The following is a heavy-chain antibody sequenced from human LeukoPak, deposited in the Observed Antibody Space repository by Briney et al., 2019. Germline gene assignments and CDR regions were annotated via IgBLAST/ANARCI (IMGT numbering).Heavy chain of an antibody. V-gene: IGHV4-59*01. CDR2: ISNSGST. CDR1: GGSISSYY. CDR3: ARTGYCSGNSCYLNPIDY. J-gene: IGHJ4*02. D-gene: IGHD2-15*01. Sequence: PSETLPLTCTVSGGSISSYYWSWIRQPPGKGLEWIGYISNSGSTNYNPSLKSRVTISIDTSKNQFSLKLSSVTAADTAVYYCARTGYCSGNSCYLNPIDYWGQGTLVTVSS.